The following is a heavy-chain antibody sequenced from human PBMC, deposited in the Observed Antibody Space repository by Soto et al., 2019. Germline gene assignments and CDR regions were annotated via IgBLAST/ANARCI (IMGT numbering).Heavy chain of an antibody. CDR3: ARLSPGGGSSSWYDYYYYGMDV. J-gene: IGHJ6*02. D-gene: IGHD6-13*01. CDR1: GGSISSSSYY. CDR2: IYYSGST. Sequence: QLQLQESGPGLVKPSETLSLTCTVSGGSISSSSYYWGWIRQPPGKGLEWIGSIYYSGSTYYNPSLKSRVTTSVDTSKTQCSLKLSSVTASDTAVYYCARLSPGGGSSSWYDYYYYGMDVWGQGTTVTVSS. V-gene: IGHV4-39*01.